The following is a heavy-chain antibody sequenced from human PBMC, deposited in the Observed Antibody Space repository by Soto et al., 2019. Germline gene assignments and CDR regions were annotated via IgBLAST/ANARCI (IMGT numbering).Heavy chain of an antibody. CDR2: IYYSGST. CDR3: ASMPLRQYFDY. Sequence: SETLSLTCTVSGGSISSGGYYGSWIRQHPGKGLEWIGYIYYSGSTYYNPSLKSRVTISVDTSKNQFSLKLSSVTAADTAVYYCASMPLRQYFDYWGQGTLVTVSS. D-gene: IGHD4-17*01. J-gene: IGHJ4*02. CDR1: GGSISSGGYY. V-gene: IGHV4-31*03.